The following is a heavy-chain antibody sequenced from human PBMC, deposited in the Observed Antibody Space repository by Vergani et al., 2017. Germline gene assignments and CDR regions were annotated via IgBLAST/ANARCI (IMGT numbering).Heavy chain of an antibody. J-gene: IGHJ6*02. CDR3: AKNPGISTTRHYYAMDV. V-gene: IGHV3-11*04. D-gene: IGHD1-1*01. CDR1: GFKFSDHY. Sequence: LEESGGGSVKPGGSLRLSCAASGFKFSDHYMSWIRQASGKGLEWVSHISPGASTVSYTDSVTGRFTVSRDNDNNSLTLDMTTLRVEDTAVYYCAKNPGISTTRHYYAMDVGGQGTTVTVSS. CDR2: ISPGASTV.